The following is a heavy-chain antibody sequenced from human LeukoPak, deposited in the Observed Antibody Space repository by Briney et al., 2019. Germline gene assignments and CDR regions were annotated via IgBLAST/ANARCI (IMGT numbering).Heavy chain of an antibody. CDR1: GFTFSAYA. D-gene: IGHD6-13*01. CDR3: AREVAAAGTAFDY. J-gene: IGHJ4*02. V-gene: IGHV3-30-3*01. CDR2: ISYDGSNK. Sequence: PGGSLRLSCAASGFTFSAYAMHWVRQAPGKGLEWVAVISYDGSNKYYADSVKGRFTISRDNSKNTVYLQMNSLRAEDTAAYYCAREVAAAGTAFDYWGQGTLVTVSS.